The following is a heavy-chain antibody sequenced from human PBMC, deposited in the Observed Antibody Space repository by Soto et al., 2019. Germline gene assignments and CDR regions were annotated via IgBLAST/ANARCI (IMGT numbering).Heavy chain of an antibody. CDR3: AKSTLYCSSTSCYDYYYYGMDV. Sequence: PGGSLRLSCAASGFTFSSYSMNWVRQAPGKGLEWVSDISSSGGSTYYADSVKGRFTISRDNSKNTLYLQMNSLRAEDTAVYYCAKSTLYCSSTSCYDYYYYGMDVWGQGTTVTVSS. V-gene: IGHV3-23*01. CDR1: GFTFSSYS. J-gene: IGHJ6*02. CDR2: ISSSGGST. D-gene: IGHD2-2*01.